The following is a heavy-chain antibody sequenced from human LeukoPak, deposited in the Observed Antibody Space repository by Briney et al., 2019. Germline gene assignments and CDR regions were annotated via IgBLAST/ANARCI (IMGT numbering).Heavy chain of an antibody. D-gene: IGHD1-26*01. CDR1: GFTFNSYA. J-gene: IGHJ4*02. V-gene: IGHV3-23*01. Sequence: GGSLRLSCAASGFTFNSYAMSWVRQAPGKGLEWVSAISGSGGSTYYADSVKGRFTISRDNSKNTLYPQMNSLRAEDTAVYYCAKGPSVWEGADYWGQGTLVTVS. CDR2: ISGSGGST. CDR3: AKGPSVWEGADY.